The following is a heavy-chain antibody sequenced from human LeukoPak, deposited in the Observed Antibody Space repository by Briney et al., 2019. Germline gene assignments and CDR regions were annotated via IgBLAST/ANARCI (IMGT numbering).Heavy chain of an antibody. V-gene: IGHV3-23*01. CDR2: ISGSGGST. CDR3: AIRTRGYYFDY. J-gene: IGHJ4*02. CDR1: GFTFSSYA. Sequence: GGSLRLSCAASGFTFSSYAMSWVRQAPGKGLEWVSAISGSGGSTYYADSVKGRFTIPRDNSKNTLYLQMNSLRAEDTAVYYCAIRTRGYYFDYWGQGTLVTVSS. D-gene: IGHD1/OR15-1a*01.